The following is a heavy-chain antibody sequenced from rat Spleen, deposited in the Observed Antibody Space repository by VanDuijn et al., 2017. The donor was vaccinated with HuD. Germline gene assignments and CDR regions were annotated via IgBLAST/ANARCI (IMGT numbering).Heavy chain of an antibody. V-gene: IGHV5-22*01. Sequence: EVQLVESGGGLVQPGRSLKLSCAASGFTFSDYYMAWVRQAPKKGLEWVASISYEGSSTYYGDSVKGRFTISRDNAKSTLYLQMNSLRSEDTATYYCARLGITTVGHWYFDFWGPGTMVTVSS. CDR2: ISYEGSST. J-gene: IGHJ1*01. CDR3: ARLGITTVGHWYFDF. CDR1: GFTFSDYY. D-gene: IGHD1-1*01.